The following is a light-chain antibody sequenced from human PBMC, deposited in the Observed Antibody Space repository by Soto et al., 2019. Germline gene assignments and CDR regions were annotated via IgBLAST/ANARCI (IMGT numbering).Light chain of an antibody. CDR1: SSDVGRYDR. CDR3: SSYTSSSTLRV. Sequence: QSALTQPPSVSGSPGQSVTISCTGTSSDVGRYDRVSWYQQPPGTAPKLMISEVSNRPSGVPDRFSGSKSGNTASLTISGLQAEDEADYYCSSYTSSSTLRVFGGGTKLTGL. V-gene: IGLV2-18*02. J-gene: IGLJ3*02. CDR2: EVS.